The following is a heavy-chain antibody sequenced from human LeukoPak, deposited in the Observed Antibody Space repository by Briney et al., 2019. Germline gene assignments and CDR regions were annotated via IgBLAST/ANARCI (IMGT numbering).Heavy chain of an antibody. V-gene: IGHV4-59*12. CDR3: ARAGVAATLSN. CDR1: GGSISSYY. Sequence: PSETLSLTCTVSGGSISSYYWSWIRQPPGKGLEWIGYIYHSGSTYYNPSLKSRVTISVDRSKNQFSLKLSSVTAADTAVYYCARAGVAATLSNWGQGTLVTVSS. J-gene: IGHJ4*02. CDR2: IYHSGST. D-gene: IGHD2-15*01.